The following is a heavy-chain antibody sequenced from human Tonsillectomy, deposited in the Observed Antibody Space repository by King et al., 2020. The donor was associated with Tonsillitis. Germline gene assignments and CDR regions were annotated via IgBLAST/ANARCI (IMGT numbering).Heavy chain of an antibody. J-gene: IGHJ3*02. Sequence: VQLVESGGGLVQPGGSLRLSCAASGFTFSNYAMSWVRQAPGKGLDWVSSISGSGGATFYADSLNGRFTISRDNSKNTVFLQMNSLRAEYTAVYYCAKPNGDFYYPENAFDIWGQGTLVTVSS. CDR2: ISGSGGAT. V-gene: IGHV3-23*04. CDR1: GFTFSNYA. D-gene: IGHD3-3*01. CDR3: AKPNGDFYYPENAFDI.